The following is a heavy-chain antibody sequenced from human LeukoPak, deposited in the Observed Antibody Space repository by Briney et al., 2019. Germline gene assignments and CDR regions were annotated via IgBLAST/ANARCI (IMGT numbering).Heavy chain of an antibody. CDR2: IWYDGSNK. CDR1: GFTFSSYG. V-gene: IGHV3-33*01. Sequence: GGSLRLSCAASGFTFSSYGMHWVRQAPGKGLEWVAVIWYDGSNKYYADSVKGRFTISRDNSKNTLYLQMNSLRAEDTAVYYCARDRNWDNVGYFDYWGQGTLVTVSS. J-gene: IGHJ4*02. D-gene: IGHD1/OR15-1a*01. CDR3: ARDRNWDNVGYFDY.